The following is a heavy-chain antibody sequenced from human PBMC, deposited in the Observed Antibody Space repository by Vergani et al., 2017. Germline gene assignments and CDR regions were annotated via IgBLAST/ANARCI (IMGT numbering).Heavy chain of an antibody. D-gene: IGHD3-10*01. V-gene: IGHV1-58*01. Sequence: QMRLVQSGPEVKKPGTSVKVSCKASGFTFTSSAVQWVRQARGQRLEWIGWIVVGSGNTNYAQKFQERVTITRDMSTSTAYMELSSLRSEDTAVYYCAASTYGSGTTRDYYYYGMDVWGQGTTVTVSS. CDR1: GFTFTSSA. CDR3: AASTYGSGTTRDYYYYGMDV. CDR2: IVVGSGNT. J-gene: IGHJ6*02.